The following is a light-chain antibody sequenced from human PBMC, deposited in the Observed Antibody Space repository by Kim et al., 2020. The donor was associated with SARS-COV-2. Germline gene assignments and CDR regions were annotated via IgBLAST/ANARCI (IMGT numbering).Light chain of an antibody. CDR2: GAS. J-gene: IGKJ2*01. CDR1: QSVSGAH. V-gene: IGKV3-20*01. Sequence: EVVLTQSPGTLSLSPGQRATLSCRAGQSVSGAHLAWYQQKLGQAPRLLIYGASTRATGIPDRFSGSVSGTDFSLIISRLEPEDFAVYYCQLHAGTSVTFGQGTKLEI. CDR3: QLHAGTSVT.